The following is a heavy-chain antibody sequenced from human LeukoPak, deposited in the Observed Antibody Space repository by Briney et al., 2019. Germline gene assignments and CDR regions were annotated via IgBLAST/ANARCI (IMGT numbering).Heavy chain of an antibody. D-gene: IGHD4-17*01. Sequence: ASVKVSCKASGYTFTSYDINWVRQATGQGLEWMGWMNPNSGNTGCAQKFQGRVTMTEDTSTDTAYMELSSLRSEDTAVYYCATAPPHGYDYGDYRSAFDIWGQGTMVTVSS. CDR1: GYTFTSYD. CDR2: MNPNSGNT. J-gene: IGHJ3*02. CDR3: ATAPPHGYDYGDYRSAFDI. V-gene: IGHV1-8*01.